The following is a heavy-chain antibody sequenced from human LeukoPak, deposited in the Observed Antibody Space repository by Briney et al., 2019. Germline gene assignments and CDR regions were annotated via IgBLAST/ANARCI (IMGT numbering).Heavy chain of an antibody. J-gene: IGHJ5*02. Sequence: GASVKVSCKASGYTFTGYYMHWVRQAPGQGLEWMGWINPNSGGTNYARKFQGRVTMTRDTSISTAYMELSSLRSDDTAVYYCARDWGYGVNWFDPWGQGTLVIVSS. V-gene: IGHV1-2*02. D-gene: IGHD3-16*01. CDR3: ARDWGYGVNWFDP. CDR1: GYTFTGYY. CDR2: INPNSGGT.